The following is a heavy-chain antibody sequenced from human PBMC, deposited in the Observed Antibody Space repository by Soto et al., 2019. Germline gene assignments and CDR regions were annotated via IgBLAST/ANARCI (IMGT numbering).Heavy chain of an antibody. CDR2: MNPNSGNT. D-gene: IGHD3-10*01. J-gene: IGHJ5*02. Sequence: GASVKVSCKASGYTFNNYDIHWVRQAPGHGLEWMGWMNPNSGNTGYAQNFRGRVTMTQNTAIGTAYMELSSLRSDDTATYYCTRAYGAETSDLWGQGTRVTVSS. CDR3: TRAYGAETSDL. CDR1: GYTFNNYD. V-gene: IGHV1-8*02.